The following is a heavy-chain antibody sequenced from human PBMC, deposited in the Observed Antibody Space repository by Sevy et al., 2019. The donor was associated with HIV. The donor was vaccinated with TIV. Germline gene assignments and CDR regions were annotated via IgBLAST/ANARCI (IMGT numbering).Heavy chain of an antibody. J-gene: IGHJ4*02. CDR2: SISGST. Sequence: LLQLRRPCPSPALSMVGPSVVTTGAGSASPQGRGWSGLGKSISGSTNYNPSLKSRVTISVDTSKNQFSLKLSSVTAADTAVYYCARAYGSGSYSVERRRRPFDYWGQGTLVTVSS. V-gene: IGHV4-34*01. D-gene: IGHD3-10*01. CDR1: VGPSVVTT. CDR3: ARAYGSGSYSVERRRRPFDY.